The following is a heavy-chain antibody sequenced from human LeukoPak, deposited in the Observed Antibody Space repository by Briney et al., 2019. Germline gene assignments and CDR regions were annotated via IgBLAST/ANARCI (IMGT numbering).Heavy chain of an antibody. CDR2: ISYTGTT. CDR3: VNCKSAIVGVVPPNN. D-gene: IGHD3-3*01. Sequence: SETLSLTCLVSGGSISSSSNYWGWIRQPPGRGLEWIASISYTGTTYYTPSLKSRVTISVDASKNHFSLKLTFVTAADTAIYYCVNCKSAIVGVVPPNNWGQGTLVTVSS. V-gene: IGHV4-39*02. CDR1: GGSISSSSNY. J-gene: IGHJ4*02.